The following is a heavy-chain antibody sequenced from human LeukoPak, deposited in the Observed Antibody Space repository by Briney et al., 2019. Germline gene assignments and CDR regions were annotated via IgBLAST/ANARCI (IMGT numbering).Heavy chain of an antibody. CDR3: ARDRGYQLLSPHGMDV. D-gene: IGHD2-2*01. CDR2: MSYDGTNK. Sequence: EGSLRLSCAASGFTFSSYAMHWVRQAPGKGLEWVAVMSYDGTNKYYADSVKGRFTISRDNSKNTLYLQMNSLRAEDTAVYYCARDRGYQLLSPHGMDVWGQGTTVTVSS. CDR1: GFTFSSYA. V-gene: IGHV3-30-3*01. J-gene: IGHJ6*02.